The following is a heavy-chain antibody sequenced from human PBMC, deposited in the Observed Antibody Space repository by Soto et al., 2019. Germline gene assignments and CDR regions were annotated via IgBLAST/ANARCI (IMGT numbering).Heavy chain of an antibody. CDR3: ARPRSSSWYPHVLDI. CDR1: GYSFTSYW. V-gene: IGHV5-51*01. D-gene: IGHD6-13*01. CDR2: IYPGDSDT. Sequence: GESLKISCKGSGYSFTSYWIGWVRQMPGKGLEWMGIIYPGDSDTRYSPSFQGQVTISADKSISTACLQWSSLKASDTAMYYCARPRSSSWYPHVLDIWGQGTMVTVSS. J-gene: IGHJ3*02.